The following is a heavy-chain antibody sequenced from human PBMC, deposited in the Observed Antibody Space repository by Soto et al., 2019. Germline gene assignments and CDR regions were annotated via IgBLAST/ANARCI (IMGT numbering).Heavy chain of an antibody. J-gene: IGHJ4*02. Sequence: QVHLVQSGAEVKKPGASVKVSCKGSGYAFTTYGITWVRQAPGQGLEWMGWLGAHNGQTNYAQKLQGRVTVTRDTSTSTAYMELRSLGSVDTAVYYCARGRYGEYWGQGALVTVSS. V-gene: IGHV1-18*01. CDR1: GYAFTTYG. CDR2: LGAHNGQT. D-gene: IGHD3-10*01. CDR3: ARGRYGEY.